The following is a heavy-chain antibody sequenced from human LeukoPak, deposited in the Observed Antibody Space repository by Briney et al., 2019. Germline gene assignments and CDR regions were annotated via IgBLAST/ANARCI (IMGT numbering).Heavy chain of an antibody. CDR1: GYSFTSYW. CDR2: IYPGDSDT. J-gene: IGHJ4*02. V-gene: IGHV5-51*01. CDR3: ARHAGPADYGDEGFDY. Sequence: GESLKISCKGSGYSFTSYWIGWVRQMPGKGLEWMGIIYPGDSDTRYSPSFQGQVTISADKSISTAHLQWSSLKASDTAMYYCARHAGPADYGDEGFDYWGQGTLVTVSS. D-gene: IGHD4-17*01.